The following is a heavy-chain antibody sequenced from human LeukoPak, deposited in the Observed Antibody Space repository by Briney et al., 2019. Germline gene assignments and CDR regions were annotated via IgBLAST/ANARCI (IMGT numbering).Heavy chain of an antibody. J-gene: IGHJ5*02. V-gene: IGHV3-21*01. Sequence: PGGSLRLSCAASGFTFSSYSMNWVRQAPGKGLEWVSSISSSSSSYIYYADSVKGRFTISRDNAKNSLYLQMNSLRAEDTAVYYCASSSSSERWFNPWGQGTLVTVSS. CDR3: ASSSSSERWFNP. CDR1: GFTFSSYS. D-gene: IGHD6-6*01. CDR2: ISSSSSSYI.